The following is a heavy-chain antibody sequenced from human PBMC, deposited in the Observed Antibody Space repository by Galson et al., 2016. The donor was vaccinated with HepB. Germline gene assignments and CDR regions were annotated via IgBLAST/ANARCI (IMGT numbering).Heavy chain of an antibody. J-gene: IGHJ5*02. CDR3: ARGPHSTGTPFASFDP. D-gene: IGHD4-17*01. V-gene: IGHV4-4*07. CDR2: IYISGDT. Sequence: SETLSLTCTMSGGSLSGYYWSWIRQPAGKAPEWIGRIYISGDTYYNPSLKGRVAMSLDTSKNQFSLSLRSVTAADTAVYYCARGPHSTGTPFASFDPWGQGTVVTVSS. CDR1: GGSLSGYY.